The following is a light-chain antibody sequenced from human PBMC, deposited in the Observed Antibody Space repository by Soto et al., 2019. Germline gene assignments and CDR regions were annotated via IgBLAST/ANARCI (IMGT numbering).Light chain of an antibody. CDR1: TSDGGADNY. J-gene: IGLJ1*01. CDR2: EVS. Sequence: QSALSQPASVSGSPGQSITICWTGITSDGGADNYVSWYQQHPDKAPKLMIYEVSNRPSWVSNRFSGSKSGNTASLTISGLQADDEADYYCSSYTATGALLVFGTGTKVTVL. CDR3: SSYTATGALLV. V-gene: IGLV2-14*01.